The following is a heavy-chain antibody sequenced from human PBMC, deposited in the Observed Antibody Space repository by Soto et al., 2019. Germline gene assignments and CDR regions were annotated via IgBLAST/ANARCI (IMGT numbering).Heavy chain of an antibody. V-gene: IGHV4-31*03. CDR3: ASHRTFWPFDS. CDR2: IYYSGST. D-gene: IGHD2-8*01. Sequence: PSETLSLTCTVSGGSISSGGYYWSWIRQHPGKGLEWIGYIYYSGSTYYNPSLKSRVTISVDTSKNQFSLKLSSVTAADTAVYCCASHRTFWPFDSWGQGTVVTVSS. CDR1: GGSISSGGYY. J-gene: IGHJ4*02.